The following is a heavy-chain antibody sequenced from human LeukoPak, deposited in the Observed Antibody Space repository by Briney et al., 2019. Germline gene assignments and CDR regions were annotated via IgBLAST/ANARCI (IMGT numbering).Heavy chain of an antibody. CDR2: ISAYNGNT. CDR3: ASVRGYCSSTSCSYYYYGMDV. Sequence: ASVKVSCKASGYTFTSYGISWVRQAPGQGLEWMGWISAYNGNTNYAQKPQGRVTMTTGTSTSTAYMELRSLRSDDTAVYYCASVRGYCSSTSCSYYYYGMDVWGKGTTVTVSS. D-gene: IGHD2-2*01. J-gene: IGHJ6*04. CDR1: GYTFTSYG. V-gene: IGHV1-18*04.